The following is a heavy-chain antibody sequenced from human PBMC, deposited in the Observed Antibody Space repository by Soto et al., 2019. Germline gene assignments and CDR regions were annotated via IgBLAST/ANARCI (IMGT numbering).Heavy chain of an antibody. CDR1: GGSFSDYF. CDR2: VYHTGST. CDR3: ARQPVSVAGKYFLYHSGVDV. Sequence: QVQLQQWGAGLLTPSETLSLACAVYGGSFSDYFWTWIRQPPGKGLEWIGEVYHTGSTHYSPSLKRRVTISVDKSKIQFSLRLSSIAAADTAVYYCARQPVSVAGKYFLYHSGVDVWGPGTTVTVSS. J-gene: IGHJ6*02. D-gene: IGHD6-19*01. V-gene: IGHV4-34*01.